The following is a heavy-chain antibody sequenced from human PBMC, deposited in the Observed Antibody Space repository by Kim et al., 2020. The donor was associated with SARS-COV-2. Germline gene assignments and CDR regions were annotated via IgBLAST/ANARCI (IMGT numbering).Heavy chain of an antibody. CDR3: ARTKYYDILTGIDFDY. J-gene: IGHJ4*02. D-gene: IGHD3-9*01. Sequence: SLKGGVTTSVDTSKNQFSLKLSSVTAADTAVYYCARTKYYDILTGIDFDYWGQGTLVTVSS. V-gene: IGHV4-34*13.